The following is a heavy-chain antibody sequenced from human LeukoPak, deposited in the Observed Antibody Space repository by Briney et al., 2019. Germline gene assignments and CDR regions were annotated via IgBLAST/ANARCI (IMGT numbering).Heavy chain of an antibody. V-gene: IGHV4-39*01. D-gene: IGHD6-13*01. Sequence: SETLSLTCTVSGGSISSSSYYWGWIRQPPGKGLEWIGSIYYSGSTYYNPSLKSRVTISVDTSKNQFSLKLSSVTAADTAVYYCARAVGGYGPYGMDVWGQGTTVTVSS. J-gene: IGHJ6*02. CDR3: ARAVGGYGPYGMDV. CDR1: GGSISSSSYY. CDR2: IYYSGST.